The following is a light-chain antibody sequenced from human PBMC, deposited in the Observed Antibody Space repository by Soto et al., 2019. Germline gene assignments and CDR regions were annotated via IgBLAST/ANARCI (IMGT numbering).Light chain of an antibody. CDR2: GAS. CDR3: QQYGSSPRLT. J-gene: IGKJ4*01. V-gene: IGKV3-20*01. Sequence: EIVLTQSPGTLSLSLGERATLSCRASQSVSSSYLAWYQQKPGQAPRLLIYGASSRATGIPDRFSGSGSGTDFTLTISRLEPEDFAVYYCQQYGSSPRLTFGGGTQVEIK. CDR1: QSVSSSY.